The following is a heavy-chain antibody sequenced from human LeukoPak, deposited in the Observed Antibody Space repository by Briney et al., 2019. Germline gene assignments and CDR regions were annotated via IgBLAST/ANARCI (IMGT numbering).Heavy chain of an antibody. CDR3: ATGGNFYYSH. V-gene: IGHV3-33*01. CDR1: GFPFSGYG. D-gene: IGHD4-11*01. CDR2: AYGDGSSQ. Sequence: GGSLRLSCAASGFPFSGYGMHWVRQAPGKGLEWVAVAYGDGSSQYYADSVKGRFSISKDISKNTLSLQMNSLRAEDTAVYSCATGGNFYYSHWGQGTLVTASS. J-gene: IGHJ1*01.